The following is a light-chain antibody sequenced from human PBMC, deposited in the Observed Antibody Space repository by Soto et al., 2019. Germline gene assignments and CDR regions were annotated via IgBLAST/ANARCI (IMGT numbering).Light chain of an antibody. Sequence: IGLKLTPATQCLSAGERATLSCRASQSVSSYLAWYQQKPGQAPRLLIYDASNRATGIPARFSGSGSGTDFTLTISCLEPDDFAVYYCQQRSNLPLTFGQGTRLEIK. V-gene: IGKV3-11*01. CDR3: QQRSNLPLT. CDR2: DAS. J-gene: IGKJ5*01. CDR1: QSVSSY.